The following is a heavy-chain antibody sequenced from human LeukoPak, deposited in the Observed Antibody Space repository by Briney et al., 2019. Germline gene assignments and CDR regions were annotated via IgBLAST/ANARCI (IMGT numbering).Heavy chain of an antibody. CDR2: IKQDGSEK. J-gene: IGHJ6*03. V-gene: IGHV3-7*01. CDR1: GFTFSSYW. Sequence: GGSLRLSCAASGFTFSSYWMSWVRQAPGKGLGWVANIKQDGSEKYYVDSVKGRFTISRDNAKNSLYLQMNSLRAEDTAVYYCARGGVLGPTYYYYMDVWGKGTTVTVSS. D-gene: IGHD2-8*01. CDR3: ARGGVLGPTYYYYMDV.